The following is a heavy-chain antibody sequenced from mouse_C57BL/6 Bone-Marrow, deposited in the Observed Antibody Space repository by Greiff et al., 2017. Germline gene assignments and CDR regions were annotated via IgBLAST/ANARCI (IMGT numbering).Heavy chain of an antibody. J-gene: IGHJ3*01. CDR3: AREYSFGAGFAY. Sequence: QVQLQQPGAELVKPGASVKLSCKASGYTFTSYWMQWVKQRPGQGLEWIGEIDPSDSYTNYNQKFKGKGTLTVDTSSSTPYMQLSSLTSEDSAVYYCAREYSFGAGFAYWGQGTLVTVSA. CDR2: IDPSDSYT. D-gene: IGHD3-1*01. CDR1: GYTFTSYW. V-gene: IGHV1-50*01.